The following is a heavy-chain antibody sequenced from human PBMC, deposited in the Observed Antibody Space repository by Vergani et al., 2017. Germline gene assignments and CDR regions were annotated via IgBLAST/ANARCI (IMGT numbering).Heavy chain of an antibody. CDR3: AKFPLNITTPDRGDF. CDR1: GFRFSDYG. CDR2: ISYDGDTT. Sequence: HVQMVESGGGVVQPGRSLRLSCAVSGFRFSDYGMHWVRQAPGRGLEWVALISYDGDTTYYEDSVKGRFTISRDNSKNTLFLQMHSQRVEDTALYYYAKFPLNITTPDRGDFWGQGSLVTVSA. V-gene: IGHV3-30*18. D-gene: IGHD1-1*01. J-gene: IGHJ4*02.